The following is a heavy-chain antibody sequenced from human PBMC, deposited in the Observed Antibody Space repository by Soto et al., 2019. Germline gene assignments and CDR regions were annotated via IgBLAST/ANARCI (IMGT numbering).Heavy chain of an antibody. CDR1: GFTFSSYA. CDR3: AKDRPDYYDSSGPLAY. V-gene: IGHV3-23*01. Sequence: VGSLRLSCAASGFTFSSYAMSWVRQAPGKGLEWVSAISGSGGSTYYADSVKGRFTISRDNSKNTLYLQMNSLRAEDTAVYYCAKDRPDYYDSSGPLAYWGQGTLVTVSS. D-gene: IGHD3-22*01. CDR2: ISGSGGST. J-gene: IGHJ4*02.